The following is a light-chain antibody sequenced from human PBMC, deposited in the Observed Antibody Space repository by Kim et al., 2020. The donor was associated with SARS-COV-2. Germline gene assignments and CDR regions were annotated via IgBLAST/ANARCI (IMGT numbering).Light chain of an antibody. CDR2: AAS. CDR1: QGISSY. J-gene: IGKJ4*01. CDR3: QQYSGYPLT. V-gene: IGKV1-8*01. Sequence: AIRMTQSPSSLSASTGDRVTITCRASQGISSYLAWYQQKPGKAPKLLIYAASTLQSGVPSRFSGSGSGTDFTLTISCLQSEDFATYYCQQYSGYPLTFAGGTKVYI.